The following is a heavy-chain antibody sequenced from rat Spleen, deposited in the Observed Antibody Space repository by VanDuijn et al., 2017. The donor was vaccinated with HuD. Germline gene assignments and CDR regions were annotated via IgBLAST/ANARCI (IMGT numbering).Heavy chain of an antibody. CDR3: ASHWGRAYFDY. D-gene: IGHD5-1*01. V-gene: IGHV5-29*01. Sequence: EVQLVESGGGLVQPGRSLKLSCAASGFTFSDFGMAWVRQAPTKGLEWVATISYGDSSGHSITYYRDSVKGRFTISRDNAKSTLYLQMDSLRSEDTATYYCASHWGRAYFDYWGQGVMVAVSS. J-gene: IGHJ2*01. CDR1: GFTFSDFG. CDR2: ISYGDSSGHSIT.